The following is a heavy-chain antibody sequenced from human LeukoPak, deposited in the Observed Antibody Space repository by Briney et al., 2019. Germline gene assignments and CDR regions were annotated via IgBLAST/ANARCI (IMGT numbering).Heavy chain of an antibody. CDR1: GYTFTSYA. CDR3: ARALWTGYSSSWYSYFDY. D-gene: IGHD6-13*01. Sequence: GASVKVSCKASGYTFTSYAMNWVRQAPGQGLEWMGWINPNSGGTNYAQKFQGRVTMTRDTSISTAYMELSRLRSDDTAVYYCARALWTGYSSSWYSYFDYWGQGTLVTVSS. J-gene: IGHJ4*02. CDR2: INPNSGGT. V-gene: IGHV1-2*02.